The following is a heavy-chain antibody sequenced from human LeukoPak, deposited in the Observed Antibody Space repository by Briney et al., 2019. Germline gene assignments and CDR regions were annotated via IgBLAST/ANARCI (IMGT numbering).Heavy chain of an antibody. J-gene: IGHJ4*02. CDR3: ATPPYYYGSGKENY. CDR1: GFTSSSYS. V-gene: IGHV3-21*01. CDR2: ISSSSSYT. D-gene: IGHD3-10*01. Sequence: GGSLRLSCAASGFTSSSYSMNWVRQPPGRGLGWVSSISSSSSYTYYADSVKGRFTISRDNAKNSLYLQMNSLRAEDTAVYYCATPPYYYGSGKENYWGQGTLVTVSS.